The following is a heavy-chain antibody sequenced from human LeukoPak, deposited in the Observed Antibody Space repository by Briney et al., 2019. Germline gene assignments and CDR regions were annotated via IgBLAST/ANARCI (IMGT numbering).Heavy chain of an antibody. D-gene: IGHD5-24*01. V-gene: IGHV3-9*01. CDR2: ISWNSGSI. CDR3: AKDMGGGDGYNFDY. CDR1: GFTLDDYA. Sequence: GGSLRLSCAASGFTLDDYAMHWVRQAPGKGLEWVSGISWNSGSIGYADSVKGRFTISRDNAKNFLYLQMNSLRAEDTALYYCAKDMGGGDGYNFDYWGQGTLVTVSS. J-gene: IGHJ4*02.